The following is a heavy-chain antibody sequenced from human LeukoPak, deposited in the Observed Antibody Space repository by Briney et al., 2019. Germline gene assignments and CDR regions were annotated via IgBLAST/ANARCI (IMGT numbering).Heavy chain of an antibody. CDR3: ARGAYLDFSGSYPRIDY. CDR1: GFTFSSYW. CDR2: ISPDGSTT. D-gene: IGHD1-26*01. Sequence: GGSLRLSCAASGFTFSSYWLHWVRQAPGKGLEWVSRISPDGSTTSYADSVKGRLSISRDNPKNTLNLQMSSLRADDTAVYYCARGAYLDFSGSYPRIDYWGQGTLVTVSS. V-gene: IGHV3-74*01. J-gene: IGHJ4*02.